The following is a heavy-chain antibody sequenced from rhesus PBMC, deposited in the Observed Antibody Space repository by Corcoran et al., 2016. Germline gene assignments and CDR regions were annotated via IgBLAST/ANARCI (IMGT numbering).Heavy chain of an antibody. CDR2: IYGTSRST. CDR3: ASESYYSASSLHY. Sequence: QLQLQESAPGLVTPSETLSVTCAVSGGSISRSYWSWLRQAPGTGREWIGYIYGTSRSTNYNPSLQSRLTLSVDTSKNQLSLKLRSFIAADTAVYYCASESYYSASSLHYWGQGVLVTVSS. J-gene: IGHJ4*01. CDR1: GGSISRSY. D-gene: IGHD3-16*01. V-gene: IGHV4-169*02.